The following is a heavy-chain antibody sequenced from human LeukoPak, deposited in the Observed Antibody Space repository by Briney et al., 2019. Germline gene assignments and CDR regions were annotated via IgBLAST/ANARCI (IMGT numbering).Heavy chain of an antibody. CDR3: ARGSGGLDAFDI. CDR2: IGTAGDT. Sequence: GGSLRLSCAASGFTFSSYDMHWVRQATGKGLEWVSAIGTAGDTYYPGSVKGRFTISRENAKNSLYLQMNSLRAGDTAVYYCARGSGGLDAFDIWGQGTMVTVSS. J-gene: IGHJ3*02. D-gene: IGHD3-10*01. CDR1: GFTFSSYD. V-gene: IGHV3-13*01.